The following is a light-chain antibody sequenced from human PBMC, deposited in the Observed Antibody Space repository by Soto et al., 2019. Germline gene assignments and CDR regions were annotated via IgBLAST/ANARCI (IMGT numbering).Light chain of an antibody. CDR3: QQYNNWPRT. CDR2: GAS. CDR1: QSVSSN. Sequence: EILMTQSPATLSVSPGERATLSCRASQSVSSNLAWYQQKPGQAPRLFIYGASTRATGIPARFSGSGSGTEFTLTISSLQSEDFAVYYCQQYNNWPRTFGQGTKVEI. J-gene: IGKJ1*01. V-gene: IGKV3-15*01.